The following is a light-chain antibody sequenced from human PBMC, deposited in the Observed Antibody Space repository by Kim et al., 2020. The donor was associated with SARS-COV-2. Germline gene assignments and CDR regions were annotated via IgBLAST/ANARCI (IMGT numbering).Light chain of an antibody. Sequence: LSPGESATLSCRAGQSVSSSYLAWYQQKPGQAPRLLIYGASSRATGIPDRFSGSGSGTDFTLTISRLEPEDFAVYYWQQDGSSRTFGQGTKVDIK. J-gene: IGKJ1*01. CDR2: GAS. V-gene: IGKV3-20*01. CDR3: QQDGSSRT. CDR1: QSVSSSY.